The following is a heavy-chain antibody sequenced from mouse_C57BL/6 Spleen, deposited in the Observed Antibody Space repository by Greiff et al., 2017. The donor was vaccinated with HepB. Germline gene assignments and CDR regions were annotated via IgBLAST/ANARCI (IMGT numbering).Heavy chain of an antibody. CDR2: IDPETGGT. V-gene: IGHV1-15*01. CDR1: GYTFTDYE. Sequence: QVQLQQSGAELVRPGASVTLSCKASGYTFTDYEMHWVKQTPVHGLEWIGAIDPETGGTAYNQKFKGKAILTADKSSSTAYMELRSLTSEDSAFYYCTRSPPTVDYWGQGTTLTVSS. J-gene: IGHJ2*01. CDR3: TRSPPTVDY. D-gene: IGHD1-1*01.